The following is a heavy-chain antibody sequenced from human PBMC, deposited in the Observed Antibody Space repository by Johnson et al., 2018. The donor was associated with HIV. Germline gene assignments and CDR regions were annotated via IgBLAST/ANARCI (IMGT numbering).Heavy chain of an antibody. Sequence: DVQVVESGGGLVQPGGSLRLSCAASGFTFSSYWMHWVRQAPGKGLVWVSVIYNSGSTYYADSVKGRFTISRDNSKNTLYLQMNSLRVEDTAVYYCAREKIAAAGLDAFDIWGQGTMVTVSS. CDR2: IYNSGST. V-gene: IGHV3-66*01. J-gene: IGHJ3*02. CDR1: GFTFSSYW. CDR3: AREKIAAAGLDAFDI. D-gene: IGHD6-13*01.